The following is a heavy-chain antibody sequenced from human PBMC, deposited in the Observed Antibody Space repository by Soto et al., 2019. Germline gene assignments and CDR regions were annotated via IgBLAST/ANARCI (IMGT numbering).Heavy chain of an antibody. CDR2: IDPKNGGT. D-gene: IGHD3-10*01. J-gene: IGHJ4*02. Sequence: QVQLVQSGTEVKEPGASVKVSCQASGYSISAYYIHWVRQAPGQGLEWMGWIDPKNGGTVSAQKFQGRLTMTRDTSISTVYMDLSGLTSDDTALYYCGRDDYGIFPYWGQGSLVTVSS. CDR3: GRDDYGIFPY. CDR1: GYSISAYY. V-gene: IGHV1-2*02.